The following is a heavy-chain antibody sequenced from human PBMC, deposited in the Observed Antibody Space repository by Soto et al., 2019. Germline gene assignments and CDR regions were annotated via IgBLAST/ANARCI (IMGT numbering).Heavy chain of an antibody. CDR3: ARILDGSGTDA. J-gene: IGHJ5*02. D-gene: IGHD3-10*01. V-gene: IGHV3-23*01. CDR1: GFNFGCYA. CDR2: ISGRGASI. Sequence: GGSQRLSCTPAGFNFGCYARCWVRQAPGKGLEWVSSISGRGASIYYSDAVKGRFSISRDNSKNTLYLQMNSLRVEDTAVYYCARILDGSGTDAWGQGILVTVSS.